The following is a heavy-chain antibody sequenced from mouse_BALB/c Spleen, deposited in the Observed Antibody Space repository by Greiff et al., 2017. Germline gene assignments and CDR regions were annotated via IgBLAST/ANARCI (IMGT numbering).Heavy chain of an antibody. J-gene: IGHJ4*01. CDR2: INPSTGYT. CDR3: ARAYRYDGGFGYAMDY. V-gene: IGHV1-7*01. D-gene: IGHD2-14*01. CDR1: GYTFTSYW. Sequence: QVQLQQSGAELAKPGASVKMSCKASGYTFTSYWMHWVKQRPGQGLEWIGYINPSTGYTEYNQKFKDKATLTADKSSSTAYMQLSSLTSEDSAVYYCARAYRYDGGFGYAMDYWGQGTSVTVSS.